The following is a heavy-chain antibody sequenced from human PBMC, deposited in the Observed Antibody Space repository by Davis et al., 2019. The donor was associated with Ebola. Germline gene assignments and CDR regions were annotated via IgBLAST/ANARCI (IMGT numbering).Heavy chain of an antibody. CDR2: IRSSSSTI. D-gene: IGHD3-22*01. CDR3: ARSKREYYDSSGYYSDY. Sequence: PGGSLRLSCAASGFTFSSYSMNWVRQAPGKGLEWVSYIRSSSSTIYYADSVKGRFTISRDNAKNSLYLQMNSLRDEDTAVYYCARSKREYYDSSGYYSDYWGQGTLVTVSS. V-gene: IGHV3-48*02. CDR1: GFTFSSYS. J-gene: IGHJ4*02.